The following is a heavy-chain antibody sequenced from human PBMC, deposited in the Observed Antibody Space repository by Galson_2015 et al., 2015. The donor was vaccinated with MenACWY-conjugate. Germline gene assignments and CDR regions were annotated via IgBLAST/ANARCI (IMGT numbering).Heavy chain of an antibody. V-gene: IGHV3-7*03. CDR2: IKQDGSEK. D-gene: IGHD2-21*01. J-gene: IGHJ4*02. CDR3: ARGGATGGAFRY. CDR1: GFTFSSFW. Sequence: SLRLSCAASGFTFSSFWMSWVRQAPGKGLECVANIKQDGSEKYYADSVKGRFTISRDNAQNSLYLQINSLRAEDTAVYYCARGGATGGAFRYWGQGTLVIVSS.